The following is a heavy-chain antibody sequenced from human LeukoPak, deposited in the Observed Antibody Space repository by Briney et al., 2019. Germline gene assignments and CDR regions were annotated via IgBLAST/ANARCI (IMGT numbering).Heavy chain of an antibody. D-gene: IGHD3-16*01. CDR2: IENSGSF. CDR3: ARHKFDYVWGSQDYYYYYMDV. V-gene: IGHV4-39*01. CDR1: GGSISNSNSY. Sequence: PSETLSLTRTVSGGSISNSNSYWGWIRQPPGKGLEWIGRIENSGSFYYNPSLKSRVTISVDKSKNQFSLKLTSVTAADTAVYYCARHKFDYVWGSQDYYYYYMDVWGEGTTVTISS. J-gene: IGHJ6*03.